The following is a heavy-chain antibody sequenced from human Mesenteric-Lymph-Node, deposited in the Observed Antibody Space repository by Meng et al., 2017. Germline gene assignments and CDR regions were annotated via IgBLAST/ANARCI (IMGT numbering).Heavy chain of an antibody. J-gene: IGHJ4*02. CDR3: ARGWDYDSTGHYYSYYFVY. D-gene: IGHD3-22*01. V-gene: IGHV1-2*06. Sequence: ASVKVSCKASGYTCTGYSIYWVRQAPGQGLEWVGRINPSGGGENYAPRFRGRVTMTRDTSISTVYMELSRLRSDDTAVYYCARGWDYDSTGHYYSYYFVYWGQGTLVTVSS. CDR1: GYTCTGYS. CDR2: INPSGGGE.